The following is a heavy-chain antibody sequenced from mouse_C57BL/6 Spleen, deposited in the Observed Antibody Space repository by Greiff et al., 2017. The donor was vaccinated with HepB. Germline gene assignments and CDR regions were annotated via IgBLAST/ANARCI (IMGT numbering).Heavy chain of an antibody. D-gene: IGHD2-1*01. CDR2: IDPANGNT. J-gene: IGHJ4*01. CDR3: AKVNYEGDYYAMDY. V-gene: IGHV14-3*01. CDR1: GFNIKNTY. Sequence: VQLQQSVAELVRPGASVKLSCTASGFNIKNTYMHWVKQRPEQGLEWIGRIDPANGNTKYAPKFQGKATITADTTSNTAYLQLSSLTSEDTSIYYCAKVNYEGDYYAMDYWGQGTSVTVSS.